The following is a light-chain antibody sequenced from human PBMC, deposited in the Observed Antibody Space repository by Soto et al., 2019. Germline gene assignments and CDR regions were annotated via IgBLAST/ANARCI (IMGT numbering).Light chain of an antibody. CDR2: LGS. V-gene: IGKV2-28*01. CDR1: QSLLYSNGYNY. J-gene: IGKJ2*03. Sequence: DIVMTQSPLSLPVTPGEPAAISCRSSQSLLYSNGYNYLDWYLQKPGQSPQLMIYLGSNRASGVPDRFSGSGSGTDFTLNISRVEAEDVGVYYCMQDLQTPRSFGQGTKLEIK. CDR3: MQDLQTPRS.